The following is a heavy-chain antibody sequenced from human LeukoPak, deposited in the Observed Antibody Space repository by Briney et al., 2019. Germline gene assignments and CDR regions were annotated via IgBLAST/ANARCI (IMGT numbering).Heavy chain of an antibody. D-gene: IGHD5-18*01. J-gene: IGHJ4*02. CDR1: GYLISSGYY. CDR2: IDQGGST. Sequence: SSETLSLTCAVSGYLISSGYYWGWIRQPPGKGLEWIASIDQGGSTYYNPSLKSRVTISVDTSKNQFSLKLTSVTAADTAVYYCARGDFYNYGKPFDSWGQGTLVTVSS. V-gene: IGHV4-38-2*01. CDR3: ARGDFYNYGKPFDS.